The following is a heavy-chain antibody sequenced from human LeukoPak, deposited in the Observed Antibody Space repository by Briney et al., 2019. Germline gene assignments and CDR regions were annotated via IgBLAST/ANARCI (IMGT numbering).Heavy chain of an antibody. CDR3: AKVDGVLLWFGEFLS. CDR1: GFTFSSYA. Sequence: PGGSLRHSCAASGFTFSSYAMSWVRQAPGKGLEWVSAISGSGGSTYYADPVKGRFTISRDNSKNTPYLQMNSLRAEDTAVYYCAKVDGVLLWFGEFLSWSQGTLVTVSS. J-gene: IGHJ5*02. D-gene: IGHD3-10*01. V-gene: IGHV3-23*01. CDR2: ISGSGGST.